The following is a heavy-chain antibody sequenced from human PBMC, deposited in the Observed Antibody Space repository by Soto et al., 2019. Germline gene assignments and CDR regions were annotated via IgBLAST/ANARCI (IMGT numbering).Heavy chain of an antibody. Sequence: GGSLRLSCVASGFPVTNAWINWVRQVPGKGLEWVGRVKSKTDGGSSDYAAAVKGRFAVSRDDSRNIVYLQMNSLKIEDTGVYYCTTDSRTTLPEIRFDYWGHGTQVTVSS. D-gene: IGHD1-26*01. CDR1: GFPVTNAW. CDR2: VKSKTDGGSS. CDR3: TTDSRTTLPEIRFDY. V-gene: IGHV3-15*07. J-gene: IGHJ4*01.